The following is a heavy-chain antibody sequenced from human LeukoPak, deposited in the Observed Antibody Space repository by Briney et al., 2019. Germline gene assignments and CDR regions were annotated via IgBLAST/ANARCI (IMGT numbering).Heavy chain of an antibody. V-gene: IGHV3-48*01. Sequence: GGSLRLSCAASGFTFSSYSMNWVRQAPGKGLEWVSYISSSSSTIYYADSVKGRFTISRDNAKNSLYLHMNSLRAEDTAVYYCARDLRDYWGQGTLVTVSS. D-gene: IGHD3-9*01. CDR2: ISSSSSTI. CDR1: GFTFSSYS. CDR3: ARDLRDY. J-gene: IGHJ4*02.